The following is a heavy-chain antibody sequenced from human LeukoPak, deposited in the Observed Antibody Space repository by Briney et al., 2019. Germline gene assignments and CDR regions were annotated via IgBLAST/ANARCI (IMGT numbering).Heavy chain of an antibody. J-gene: IGHJ5*02. V-gene: IGHV4-59*12. CDR1: GGSISSYH. CDR3: ARGSPDYGSGSYLGDWFDP. D-gene: IGHD3-10*01. Sequence: SETLSLTCTVSGGSISSYHWSWIRQPPGKGLEWIGYIYYSGSTYYNPSLKSRVTISVDRSKNQFSLKLSSVTAADTAVYYCARGSPDYGSGSYLGDWFDPWGQGTLVTVSS. CDR2: IYYSGST.